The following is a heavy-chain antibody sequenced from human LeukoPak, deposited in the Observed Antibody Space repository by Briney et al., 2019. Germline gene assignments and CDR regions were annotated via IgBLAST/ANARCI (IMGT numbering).Heavy chain of an antibody. J-gene: IGHJ4*02. CDR1: GYSISSGYY. V-gene: IGHV4-38-2*02. CDR2: IHHSGST. CDR3: ARRQVYYDSSGHFN. D-gene: IGHD3-22*01. Sequence: PSETLSLTCTVSGYSISSGYYWGWIRQPPGKGLEWIGSIHHSGSTYYNPSLKSRVTISVDTSKNQFSLKLSSVTAADTAVYYCARRQVYYDSSGHFNWGQGTLVTVSS.